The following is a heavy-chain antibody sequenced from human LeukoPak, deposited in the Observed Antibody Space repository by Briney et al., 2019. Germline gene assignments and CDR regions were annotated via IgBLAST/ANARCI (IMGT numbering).Heavy chain of an antibody. V-gene: IGHV3-66*01. CDR1: GXTVSSNY. CDR2: IYSGGST. CDR3: ARDVTISPRVY. J-gene: IGHJ4*02. D-gene: IGHD3-3*01. Sequence: PGGSLRLSCAASGXTVSSNYMNWVRQAPGKGLEWVSVIYSGGSTYYADSVKGRFTISRDNAKSSLYLQMNSLRGEDTAVYYCARDVTISPRVYWGQGTLVTVSS.